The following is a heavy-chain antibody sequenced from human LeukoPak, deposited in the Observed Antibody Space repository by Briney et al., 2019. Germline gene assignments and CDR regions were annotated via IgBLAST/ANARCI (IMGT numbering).Heavy chain of an antibody. D-gene: IGHD3-16*01. CDR1: GYTFTGYY. CDR2: INPNSGGT. Sequence: ASVKVSCKASGYTFTGYYMHWVRQAPGQGLEWMGWINPNSGGTNYARKFQGRVTMTRDTSISTAYMELSRLRSDDTAVYYCAMGDYYYYGMDVWGQGTTVTVSS. V-gene: IGHV1-2*02. CDR3: AMGDYYYYGMDV. J-gene: IGHJ6*02.